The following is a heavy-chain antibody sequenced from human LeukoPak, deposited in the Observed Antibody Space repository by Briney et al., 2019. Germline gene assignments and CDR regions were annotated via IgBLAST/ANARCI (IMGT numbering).Heavy chain of an antibody. J-gene: IGHJ5*02. D-gene: IGHD3-3*01. CDR1: GFTFSSYA. CDR3: AKWNGFWSGYAYNWFDP. Sequence: GGSLRLSCVASGFTFSSYAMSWVRQAPGKGLEWVSAISGSGGSTYYADSVKGRFTISRDNSKNTLYLQMNSLRAEDTAVYYCAKWNGFWSGYAYNWFDPWGQGTLVTVSS. V-gene: IGHV3-23*01. CDR2: ISGSGGST.